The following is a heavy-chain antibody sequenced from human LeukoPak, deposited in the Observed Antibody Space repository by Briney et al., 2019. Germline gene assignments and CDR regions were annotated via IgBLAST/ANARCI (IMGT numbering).Heavy chain of an antibody. CDR1: GFTFSSYG. CDR2: ISYDGRNK. V-gene: IGHV3-30*12. D-gene: IGHD3-22*01. CDR3: AKVDSSGYIDY. Sequence: PGRSLRLSCAASGFTFSSYGMHWVRQAPGKGLEWVAFISYDGRNKYYADSVKGRFTISRDNSKNTLYLQMNSLRAEDTAVYYCAKVDSSGYIDYWGQGTLVTVSS. J-gene: IGHJ4*02.